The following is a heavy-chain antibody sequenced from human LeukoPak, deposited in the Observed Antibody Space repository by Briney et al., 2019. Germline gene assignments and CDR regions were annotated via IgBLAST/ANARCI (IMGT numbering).Heavy chain of an antibody. CDR1: GGSISNYY. Sequence: SETLSLTCTVSGGSISNYYWSWIRQPPGKGLEWIGHIYYSGSTNYNPSLKSRVTISVDTSKNQFSLKLSSVTAADTAVYYCARDTVTGTTPGTFDYWGQGTLVTVSS. CDR3: ARDTVTGTTPGTFDY. D-gene: IGHD1-20*01. J-gene: IGHJ4*02. V-gene: IGHV4-59*01. CDR2: IYYSGST.